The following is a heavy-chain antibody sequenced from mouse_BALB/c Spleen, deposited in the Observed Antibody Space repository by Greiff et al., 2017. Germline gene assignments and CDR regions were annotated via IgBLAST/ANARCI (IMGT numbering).Heavy chain of an antibody. CDR3: ARDSRYYGDYFDY. Sequence: EVQLVESGGGLVQPGGSLKLSCAASGFTFSSYGMSWVRQTPDKRLELVATINSNGGSTYYPDSVKGRFTISRDNAKNTLYLQMSSLKSEDTAMYYCARDSRYYGDYFDYWGQGTTLTVSS. V-gene: IGHV5-6-3*01. J-gene: IGHJ2*01. CDR2: INSNGGST. CDR1: GFTFSSYG. D-gene: IGHD1-1*01.